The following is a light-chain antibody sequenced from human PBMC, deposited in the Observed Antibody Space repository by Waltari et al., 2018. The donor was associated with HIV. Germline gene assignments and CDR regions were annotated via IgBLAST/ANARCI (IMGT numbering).Light chain of an antibody. Sequence: DIVMTQYPLSLPVTPGEPVSIRCRSSQRLLNSNGFNYLDWYLQMPGQSPRLLIYLGSNRASGVPDRFSGSGSGTDFTLKISRVEAEDVGVYYCMQALQTPLITFGQGTRLEIK. CDR3: MQALQTPLIT. V-gene: IGKV2-28*01. CDR1: QRLLNSNGFNY. J-gene: IGKJ5*01. CDR2: LGS.